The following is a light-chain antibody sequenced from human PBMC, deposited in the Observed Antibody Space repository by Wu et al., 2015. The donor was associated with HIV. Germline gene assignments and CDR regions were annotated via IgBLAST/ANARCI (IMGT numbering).Light chain of an antibody. CDR3: QQRLNWPPVT. J-gene: IGKJ5*01. V-gene: IGKV3-11*01. CDR2: DTS. Sequence: EIVLTQSPATLSLSPGERATVSCRASQSVDRYLAWYQLKPGQAPRLLIYDTSNRATGIPARFSGSGSETDFTLTISNLEPEDFAVYYCQQRLNWPPVTFGQGTRLEIK. CDR1: QSVDRY.